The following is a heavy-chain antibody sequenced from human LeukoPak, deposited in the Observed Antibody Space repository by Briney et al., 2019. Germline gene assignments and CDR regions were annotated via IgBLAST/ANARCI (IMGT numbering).Heavy chain of an antibody. CDR2: IYHSGST. CDR3: ARDYSSMYFDY. Sequence: SQTLSLTCTVSGGSISSGGYYWSWIRQPPGKGLEWIGYIYHSGSTYYNPSLKSRVTISVDRSKNQFSLKLTSVTAADTAIYYCARDYSSMYFDYWGQGTLVTVSS. D-gene: IGHD6-19*01. V-gene: IGHV4-30-2*01. CDR1: GGSISSGGYY. J-gene: IGHJ4*02.